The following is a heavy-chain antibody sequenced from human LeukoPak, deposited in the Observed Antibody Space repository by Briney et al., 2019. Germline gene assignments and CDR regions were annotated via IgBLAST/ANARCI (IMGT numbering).Heavy chain of an antibody. Sequence: PAETLSLTCTVSGASISNYYWRWLRQPAGKGLEWVGRIYISESTNYNPAPTSRVTMSVDTSKSHSSLKLRSVTAADTAVYYCAREGLSIVGVPAAMYAFDIWGQGTMVTVSS. V-gene: IGHV4-4*07. CDR3: AREGLSIVGVPAAMYAFDI. CDR1: GASISNYY. J-gene: IGHJ3*02. CDR2: IYISEST. D-gene: IGHD2-2*01.